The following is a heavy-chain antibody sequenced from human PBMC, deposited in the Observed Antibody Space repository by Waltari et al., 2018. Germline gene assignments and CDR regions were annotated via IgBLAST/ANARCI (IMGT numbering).Heavy chain of an antibody. D-gene: IGHD4-4*01. CDR2: ITTSGVTT. Sequence: DVQLLESGGGFVQPGGSLRLSCAASGFTFGSYDMNWVRQPPGKGLKWVATITTSGVTTYYRDSVKGRFSISRDNSKSTLHLQMNSLRAEDTAVYYCAKGAVTTGFNHWGQGTLVTVSS. CDR1: GFTFGSYD. CDR3: AKGAVTTGFNH. J-gene: IGHJ4*02. V-gene: IGHV3-23*01.